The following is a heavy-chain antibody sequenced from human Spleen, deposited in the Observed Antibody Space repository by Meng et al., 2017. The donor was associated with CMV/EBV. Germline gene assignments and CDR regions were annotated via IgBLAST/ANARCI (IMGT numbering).Heavy chain of an antibody. CDR3: ARGQQLVRHWFDP. D-gene: IGHD6-13*01. J-gene: IGHJ5*02. V-gene: IGHV4-34*01. Sequence: AVYGGSFSGYFWSWIRQPPGKGLEWIGEINHSGSTNSNPSLKSRVTMSVDTSKNQFSLRLSSVTAADTAVYFCARGQQLVRHWFDPWGQGTLVTVSS. CDR2: INHSGST. CDR1: GGSFSGYF.